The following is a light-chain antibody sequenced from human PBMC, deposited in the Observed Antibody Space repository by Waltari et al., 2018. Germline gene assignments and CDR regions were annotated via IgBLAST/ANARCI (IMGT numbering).Light chain of an antibody. CDR1: QSFSSS. V-gene: IGKV1-16*01. CDR3: QQYYSYPYS. J-gene: IGKJ2*03. Sequence: DIQMSKAPSSLSASVGDTVNITCRASQSFSSSLAWYQQKPGKAPKFLIYSASSLQSGVPSRFSGSKSGTDFTLTISSLQPEDIASYYCQQYYSYPYSFGQGTKVEIK. CDR2: SAS.